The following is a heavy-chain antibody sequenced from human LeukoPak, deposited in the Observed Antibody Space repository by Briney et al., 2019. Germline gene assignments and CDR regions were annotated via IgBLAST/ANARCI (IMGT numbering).Heavy chain of an antibody. Sequence: GGSLRLSCAASGFTFSSYGMSWVRQAPGKGLEWVSAISGSGDRTYYADSVKGRFTISRDNSKNTLYLQMNSLRAEDTAVYYCAKDRGAMVYFDYWGQGTLVTVSS. D-gene: IGHD5-18*01. CDR3: AKDRGAMVYFDY. CDR2: ISGSGDRT. J-gene: IGHJ4*02. CDR1: GFTFSSYG. V-gene: IGHV3-23*01.